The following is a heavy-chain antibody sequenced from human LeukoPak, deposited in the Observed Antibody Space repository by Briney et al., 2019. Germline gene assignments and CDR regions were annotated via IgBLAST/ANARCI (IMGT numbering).Heavy chain of an antibody. J-gene: IGHJ5*02. CDR3: ARDPYYYGSGSNWFDP. CDR1: GGSISGYY. Sequence: SETLSLTCTVSGGSISGYYWSRTRQPAGKGLEWIGRIYTSGTTNYNPSLKSRVTMSVDTSKNQFSLKLSSVTAADTAVYYCARDPYYYGSGSNWFDPWGQGTPVTVSS. CDR2: IYTSGTT. V-gene: IGHV4-4*07. D-gene: IGHD3-10*01.